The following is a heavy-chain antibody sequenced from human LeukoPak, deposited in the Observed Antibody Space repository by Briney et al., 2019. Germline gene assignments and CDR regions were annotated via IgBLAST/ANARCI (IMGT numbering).Heavy chain of an antibody. CDR1: GFTFSSYA. V-gene: IGHV3-23*01. Sequence: QPGGSLRLSCAASGFTFSSYAMSWVRQAPGKGLEWVSAISGSGGSTYYADSVKGRFTISRDNSKNTLYLQMNSLRAEDTAVYYCAKAHCGGDCSKYYFDYWGQGTLVTVSS. D-gene: IGHD2-21*02. CDR2: ISGSGGST. J-gene: IGHJ4*02. CDR3: AKAHCGGDCSKYYFDY.